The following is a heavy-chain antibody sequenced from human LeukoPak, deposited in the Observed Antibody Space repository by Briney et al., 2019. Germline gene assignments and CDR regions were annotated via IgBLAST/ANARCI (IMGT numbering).Heavy chain of an antibody. CDR2: INHSGST. CDR1: GGSFSGYY. Sequence: SETLSLTCAVYGGSFSGYYWSWIRQPPGKGLEWIGEINHSGSTNYNPSLKSRVTISVDTSKNQFSLKLSSVTAADTAVYYCARTYYYDSSGYVNAFDIWGQGTMATVSS. J-gene: IGHJ3*02. V-gene: IGHV4-34*01. D-gene: IGHD3-22*01. CDR3: ARTYYYDSSGYVNAFDI.